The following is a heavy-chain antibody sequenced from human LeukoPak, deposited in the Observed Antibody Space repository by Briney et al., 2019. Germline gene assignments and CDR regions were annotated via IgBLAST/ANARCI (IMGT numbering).Heavy chain of an antibody. V-gene: IGHV3-66*03. CDR2: IHDSGEA. Sequence: PGGSLRLSCAVSGFRVSDYYMSWVRQAPGKGLEWVGLIHDSGEAFYADFARGRFAISRDESENTLYLQMSSLRVEDTAVYFCARDRAANQDWVEFDPWGQGTPVIVSS. J-gene: IGHJ5*02. CDR1: GFRVSDYY. CDR3: ARDRAANQDWVEFDP. D-gene: IGHD3/OR15-3a*01.